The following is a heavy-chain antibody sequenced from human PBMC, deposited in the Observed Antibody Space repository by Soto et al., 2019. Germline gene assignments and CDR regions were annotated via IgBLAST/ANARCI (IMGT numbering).Heavy chain of an antibody. CDR3: ARGEGYFDWSAPRY. Sequence: EVQLVESGGGLVKPGGSLRLSCAASGFTFSSYSMHLVRQAPGKGLEWVSSISSSSTYIKYADSVKGRFTISRDNAKNSLYLQMNSLRAEDTAVYYCARGEGYFDWSAPRYWGQGTLVTVSS. D-gene: IGHD3-9*01. CDR2: ISSSSTYI. CDR1: GFTFSSYS. J-gene: IGHJ4*02. V-gene: IGHV3-21*01.